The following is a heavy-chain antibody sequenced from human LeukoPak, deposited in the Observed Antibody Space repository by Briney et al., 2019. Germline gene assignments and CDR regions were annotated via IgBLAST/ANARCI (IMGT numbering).Heavy chain of an antibody. J-gene: IGHJ6*02. CDR2: IYHSGST. D-gene: IGHD6-19*01. CDR3: ARGRYSSGFYYYYGMDV. CDR1: GGSISSSNW. Sequence: PSETLSLTCAVSGGSISSSNWWSWVRQPPGKGLEWIGEIYHSGSTNYNPSLKSRVTISVDKSKNQFSLKLSSVTAADTAVYYCARGRYSSGFYYYYGMDVWGQGTTVTVSS. V-gene: IGHV4-4*02.